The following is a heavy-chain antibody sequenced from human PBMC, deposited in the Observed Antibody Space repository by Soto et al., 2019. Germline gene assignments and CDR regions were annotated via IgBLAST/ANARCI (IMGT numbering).Heavy chain of an antibody. J-gene: IGHJ5*02. D-gene: IGHD6-25*01. CDR3: ARELAANWFDP. CDR2: IYSGGST. Sequence: GGSLGLSCASSGVTVRTNYMSCVRQAPGKGLEWVSVIYSGGSTYYADSVKGRFTISRDNSKNTLYLQMNSLRAEDTAVYYCARELAANWFDPWGQGTLVTVSS. V-gene: IGHV3-53*01. CDR1: GVTVRTNY.